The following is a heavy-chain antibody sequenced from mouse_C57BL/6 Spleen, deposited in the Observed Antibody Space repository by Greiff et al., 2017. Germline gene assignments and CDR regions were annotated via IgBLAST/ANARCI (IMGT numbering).Heavy chain of an antibody. CDR2: IYPGSGST. CDR3: ASRANWDVSWYFDV. CDR1: GYTFTSYW. Sequence: QVQLQQPGAELVKPGASVKMSCKASGYTFTSYWITWVKQRPGQGLEWIGEIYPGSGSTNYTEKFKSKANLTVDTSSSKAYMQLSSLTSEDSAVYYCASRANWDVSWYFDVWGTGTTVTVSS. J-gene: IGHJ1*03. V-gene: IGHV1-55*01. D-gene: IGHD4-1*01.